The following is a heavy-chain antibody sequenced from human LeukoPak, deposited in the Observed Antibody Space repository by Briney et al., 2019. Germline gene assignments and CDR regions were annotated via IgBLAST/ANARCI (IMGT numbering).Heavy chain of an antibody. Sequence: GGSLRLSCVASGFTFNDYVMTWVRQAPGKGLHWVSTISGGGGSTYNADSVKGRFTISRDNAKNSLYLQMNSLRAEDTAVYYCARARSMATVTKLPLLVGHYMDVWGKGTTVTVSS. CDR3: ARARSMATVTKLPLLVGHYMDV. D-gene: IGHD4-17*01. CDR1: GFTFNDYV. V-gene: IGHV3-23*01. CDR2: ISGGGGST. J-gene: IGHJ6*03.